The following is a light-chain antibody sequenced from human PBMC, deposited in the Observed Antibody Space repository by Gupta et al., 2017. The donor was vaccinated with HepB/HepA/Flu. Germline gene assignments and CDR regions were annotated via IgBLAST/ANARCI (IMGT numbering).Light chain of an antibody. CDR1: NIGSKS. CDR2: DDS. Sequence: SYVLTQPPSVSVAPGKTARITCGGNNIGSKSVHWYQQKPGQAPVLVVYDDSDLHSGIPERFSGSNSGNTATQTISRVEAGDEADYYCQVWDSSSDHPNVVFGGGTKLTVL. J-gene: IGLJ2*01. CDR3: QVWDSSSDHPNVV. V-gene: IGLV3-21*03.